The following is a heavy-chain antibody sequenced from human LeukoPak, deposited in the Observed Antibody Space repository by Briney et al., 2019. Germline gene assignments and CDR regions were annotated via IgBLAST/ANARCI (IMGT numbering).Heavy chain of an antibody. CDR3: VRGSRGNDDT. V-gene: IGHV3-23*01. J-gene: IGHJ5*02. D-gene: IGHD4-23*01. CDR2: ITSSGDNT. CDR1: GFTFSSYA. Sequence: GASLRLSCAASGFTFSSYAMCWVRQAPGKGLQWVSSITSSGDNTYYADSVNGRFTISRDNTKNTLHLQVNSLRAEDTAVYYCVRGSRGNDDTWGQGTLVTVSS.